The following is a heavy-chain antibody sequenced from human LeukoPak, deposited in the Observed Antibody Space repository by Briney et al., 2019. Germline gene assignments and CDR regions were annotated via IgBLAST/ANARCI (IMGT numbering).Heavy chain of an antibody. Sequence: GGSLRLSCAASGFTFSDYYMSSIRQAPGKGLEWVSYISSSGSTIYYADSVKGPFTISMDNANNSLYLQMNSLRAEDTAVYYCARGVAAAGNGNDYWGQGTLVTVSS. CDR3: ARGVAAAGNGNDY. CDR1: GFTFSDYY. J-gene: IGHJ4*02. D-gene: IGHD6-13*01. V-gene: IGHV3-11*01. CDR2: ISSSGSTI.